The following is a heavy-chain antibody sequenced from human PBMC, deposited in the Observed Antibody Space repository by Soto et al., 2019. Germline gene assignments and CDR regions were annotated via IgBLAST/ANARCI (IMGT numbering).Heavy chain of an antibody. V-gene: IGHV1-69*08. CDR2: IIPILGIA. CDR3: ARDLEYYSGGSCYFLHY. CDR1: GGTFSSYT. Sequence: QVQLVQSGAEVKKPGSSVKVSCKASGGTFSSYTISWVRQAPGQGLEWMGRIIPILGIANYAQKFQGRVTITADKSTSTAYMELSSLRSEDTAVYYCARDLEYYSGGSCYFLHYWGQGTLVTVSS. D-gene: IGHD2-15*01. J-gene: IGHJ4*02.